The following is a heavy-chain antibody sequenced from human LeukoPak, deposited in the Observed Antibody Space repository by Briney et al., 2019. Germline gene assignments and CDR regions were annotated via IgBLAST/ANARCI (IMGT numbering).Heavy chain of an antibody. CDR2: INTGNGNT. CDR3: ARGGGTDWYEGFFEY. D-gene: IGHD6-19*01. J-gene: IGHJ4*02. Sequence: ASVKVSCKASGYMFNLYAMHWVRQPPGQRPEWMGWINTGNGNTDSSQNLQGRVTITRDSSATTAYMEMSSLTPEDTAVYYCARGGGTDWYEGFFEYWGQGTLVTVSS. V-gene: IGHV1-3*04. CDR1: GYMFNLYA.